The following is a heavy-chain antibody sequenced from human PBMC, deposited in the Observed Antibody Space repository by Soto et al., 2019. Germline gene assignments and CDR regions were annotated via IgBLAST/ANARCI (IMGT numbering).Heavy chain of an antibody. CDR3: SRDPGYSTTLYQAFDI. D-gene: IGHD6-13*01. J-gene: IGHJ3*02. CDR2: ISTYNGNT. Sequence: QVQLVQSGAEVKKPGASVKVSCKASGYIFTSYGISWVRQAPGQGPEWMGRISTYNGNTNYVEKLQGRVTMTTDTSTKTANMELRSLRYDDSAVYYCSRDPGYSTTLYQAFDIWGHGTMVTVSS. V-gene: IGHV1-18*01. CDR1: GYIFTSYG.